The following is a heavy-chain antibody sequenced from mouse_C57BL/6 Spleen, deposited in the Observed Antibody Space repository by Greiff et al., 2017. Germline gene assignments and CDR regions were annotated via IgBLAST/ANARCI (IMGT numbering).Heavy chain of an antibody. CDR3: ASHYDGFAY. Sequence: QVQLQQSGPELVKPGASVKLSCKASGYTFTSYDINWVKQRPGQGLEWIGWIYPRDCSTKYNEKFKGKATLTVDTSSSTAYMELHSLTSEDSAVYFCASHYDGFAYWGQGTLVTVSA. D-gene: IGHD2-4*01. CDR2: IYPRDCST. CDR1: GYTFTSYD. J-gene: IGHJ3*01. V-gene: IGHV1-85*01.